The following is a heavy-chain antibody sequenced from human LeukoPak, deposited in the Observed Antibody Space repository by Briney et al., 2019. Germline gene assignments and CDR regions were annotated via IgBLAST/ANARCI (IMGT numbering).Heavy chain of an antibody. Sequence: SETLSLTCTVSSGSIGSYYWNWIRQPPGKGLEWIGSIYHSGTTYYNPSLKSRVTISVDTSENQFSLKLNSVTAADTAIYYCARADIAVAGTNFDYWGQGTLVTVSS. CDR3: ARADIAVAGTNFDY. CDR1: SGSIGSYY. J-gene: IGHJ4*02. CDR2: IYHSGTT. V-gene: IGHV4-59*08. D-gene: IGHD6-19*01.